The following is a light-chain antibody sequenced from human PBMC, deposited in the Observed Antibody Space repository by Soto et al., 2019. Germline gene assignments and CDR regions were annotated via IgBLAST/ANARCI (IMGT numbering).Light chain of an antibody. V-gene: IGLV2-14*01. CDR3: SSCTSSSTNVV. Sequence: QSALTQAASVSGSPGQSITISCTGTSSDVGGYNYVSWYQQHPGKAPKLMIYDVSNRPSGVSNRFSGSKSGNTASLTISGLHAEDEADYYCSSCTSSSTNVVFGGGTKLTVL. CDR2: DVS. J-gene: IGLJ2*01. CDR1: SSDVGGYNY.